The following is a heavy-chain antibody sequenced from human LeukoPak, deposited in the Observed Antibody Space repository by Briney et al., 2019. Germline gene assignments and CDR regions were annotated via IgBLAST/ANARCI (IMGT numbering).Heavy chain of an antibody. D-gene: IGHD1-26*01. CDR1: GYTFTSYG. CDR2: ISGYNGKT. CDR3: ARSYSKTWYNWFDP. Sequence: ASVKVSCKTSGYTFTSYGLSWVRQAPGQGLEWMGGISGYNGKTKYAQKFQDRVTMTTDTSTSTAYMELRSLTFEDTAVFYCARSYSKTWYNWFDPWGQGTLVTVSS. J-gene: IGHJ5*02. V-gene: IGHV1-18*01.